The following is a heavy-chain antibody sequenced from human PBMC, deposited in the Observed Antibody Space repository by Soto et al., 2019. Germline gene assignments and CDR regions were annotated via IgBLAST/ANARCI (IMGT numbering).Heavy chain of an antibody. CDR1: GFTFSSYA. D-gene: IGHD3-3*01. CDR3: AKSGDYDFWSGYLNPEGYSRGWPPDY. V-gene: IGHV3-23*01. CDR2: ISGSGGST. Sequence: PGGSLRLSCAASGFTFSSYAMSWVRQAPGKGLEWVSAISGSGGSTYYADSVKGRFTISRDNSKNTLYLQMNSLRAEDTAVYYCAKSGDYDFWSGYLNPEGYSRGWPPDYWGQGTLVTVSS. J-gene: IGHJ4*02.